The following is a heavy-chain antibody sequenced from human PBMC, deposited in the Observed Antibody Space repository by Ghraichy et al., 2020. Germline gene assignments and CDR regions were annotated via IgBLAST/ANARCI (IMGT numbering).Heavy chain of an antibody. D-gene: IGHD3-3*01. CDR3: ARDGAFAPLIFGVVMPHLYYYMDV. Sequence: ASVKVSCKASGYTFTSYAMHWVRQAPGQRLEWMGWINAGNGNTKYSQKFQGRVTITRDTSASTAYMELSSLRSEDTAVYYCARDGAFAPLIFGVVMPHLYYYMDVWGKGTTVTVSS. CDR1: GYTFTSYA. V-gene: IGHV1-3*01. J-gene: IGHJ6*03. CDR2: INAGNGNT.